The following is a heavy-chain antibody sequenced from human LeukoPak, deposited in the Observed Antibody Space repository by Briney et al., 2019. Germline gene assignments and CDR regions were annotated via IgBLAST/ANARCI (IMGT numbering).Heavy chain of an antibody. J-gene: IGHJ4*02. Sequence: ASVKVSCKASGYTFTSYEINWVRQATGQGLEWMGWMNPNSGNTGYAQKFQGRVTMTMNTSVSTAYMELSRLRSEDTAVYYCARPYCSGGSCYTGTSYCGEGALGTVSS. D-gene: IGHD2-15*01. CDR1: GYTFTSYE. CDR2: MNPNSGNT. V-gene: IGHV1-8*01. CDR3: ARPYCSGGSCYTGTSY.